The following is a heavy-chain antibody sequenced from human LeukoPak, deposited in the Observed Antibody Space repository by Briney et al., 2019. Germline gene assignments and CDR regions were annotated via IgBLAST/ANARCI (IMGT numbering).Heavy chain of an antibody. J-gene: IGHJ4*02. D-gene: IGHD6-13*01. V-gene: IGHV3-21*01. CDR2: ISSSSSYI. Sequence: GGSLRLSCAASGFTFSSYSMNWVRQAPGKGLEWVSSISSSSSYIYYADSVKGRFTISRDNAKNSLYLQMNSLRAEDTAVYYCARDASWSEQYYFDYWGQGTLVTVSS. CDR1: GFTFSSYS. CDR3: ARDASWSEQYYFDY.